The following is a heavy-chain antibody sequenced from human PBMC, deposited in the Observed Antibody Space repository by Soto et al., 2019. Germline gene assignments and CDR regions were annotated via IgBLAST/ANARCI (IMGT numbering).Heavy chain of an antibody. D-gene: IGHD2-2*02. V-gene: IGHV1-69*06. J-gene: IGHJ6*02. CDR1: GGTFSSYA. CDR2: IIPIFGTA. Sequence: PVKVSCKASGGTFSSYAISWVRQAPGQGLEWMGGIIPIFGTANYAQKFQGRVTITADKSTSTAYMELSSLRSEDTAVYYCARDPYCSSTSCYTESLNYYYYGMDVWGQGTTVTVSS. CDR3: ARDPYCSSTSCYTESLNYYYYGMDV.